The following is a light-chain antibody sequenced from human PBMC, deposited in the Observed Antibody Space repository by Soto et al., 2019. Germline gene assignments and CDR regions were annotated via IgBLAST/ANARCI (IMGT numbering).Light chain of an antibody. CDR1: QSLSSSY. V-gene: IGKV3-20*01. CDR2: GAS. CDR3: QQYGSSYPWT. Sequence: EIVLTQSPGTLSMSPGERATLSCRASQSLSSSYLAWYQQKPGQAPRLLIYGASSRATGIPDRFSGSGSGTDFTLTIRRLEPEDFAVYYCQQYGSSYPWTFGQGTKVDI. J-gene: IGKJ1*01.